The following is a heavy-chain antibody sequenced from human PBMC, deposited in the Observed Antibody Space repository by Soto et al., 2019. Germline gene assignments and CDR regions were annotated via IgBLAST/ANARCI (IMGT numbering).Heavy chain of an antibody. Sequence: QVQLQESGPGLVKPSQTLSLTCTVSGDSLSRGGYYWSWIRRHPGKGLEWIGYIYFSGSAYYNPSLKSRVTMSIDTSKNQFSLRLTSLTAADTAVYYCAKSSVRGIKHSWGQGTLAIVSS. J-gene: IGHJ4*02. CDR3: AKSSVRGIKHS. CDR2: IYFSGSA. V-gene: IGHV4-31*03. CDR1: GDSLSRGGYY. D-gene: IGHD3-10*01.